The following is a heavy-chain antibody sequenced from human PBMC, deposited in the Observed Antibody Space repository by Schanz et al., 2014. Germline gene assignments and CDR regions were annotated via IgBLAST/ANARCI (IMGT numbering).Heavy chain of an antibody. D-gene: IGHD6-19*01. V-gene: IGHV3-9*01. CDR1: RFTFDKYA. CDR3: TKDKSQIAVAGHFDL. CDR2: ISWNSGTI. Sequence: EVQLVESGGGLVQPGKSLRLSCAASRFTFDKYAMHWVRQAPGKGLEWVSVISWNSGTIGYADSVKGRFTISRDNAKNSLYLQMNSLRAEDTALYYCTKDKSQIAVAGHFDLWGQGTLVTVSS. J-gene: IGHJ4*02.